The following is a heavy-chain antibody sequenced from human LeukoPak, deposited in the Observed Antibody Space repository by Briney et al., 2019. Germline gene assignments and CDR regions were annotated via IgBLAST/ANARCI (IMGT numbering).Heavy chain of an antibody. CDR2: INGDGSTT. CDR3: ARDEFRLTAHYGMDV. V-gene: IGHV3-74*01. CDR1: GFTFSRYW. Sequence: QPGGSLRLSCAASGFTFSRYWMHWVRQAPGKGLVWVSRINGDGSTTSYADSVKGGFTISRDNAKNTLYLQMNSLRAEDTAVYYCARDEFRLTAHYGMDVWGQGTTVTVPS. D-gene: IGHD3-9*01. J-gene: IGHJ6*02.